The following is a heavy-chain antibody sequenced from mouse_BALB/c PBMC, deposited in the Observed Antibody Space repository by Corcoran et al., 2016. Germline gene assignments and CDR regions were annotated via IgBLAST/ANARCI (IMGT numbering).Heavy chain of an antibody. J-gene: IGHJ1*01. CDR2: IDPANGNT. CDR1: GFNIKDTY. CDR3: ARWDWYFDV. Sequence: EVQLQQSGAELVKPGASVKLSCTASGFNIKDTYMHWVKQRPEQGLEWIGRIDPANGNTKYDPKFQGKATITAYTSSNTAYLKLSSLTSEDTDVYYCARWDWYFDVWGAGTTVTVSP. V-gene: IGHV14-3*02.